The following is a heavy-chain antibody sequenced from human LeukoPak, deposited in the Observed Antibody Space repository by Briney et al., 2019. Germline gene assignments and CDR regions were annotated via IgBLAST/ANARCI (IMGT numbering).Heavy chain of an antibody. V-gene: IGHV3-48*02. CDR3: TKGETAVTSYLHF. J-gene: IGHJ4*02. D-gene: IGHD4-17*01. CDR2: ISISSSTI. CDR1: GFTFSSYS. Sequence: QPGGSLRASCAASGFTFSSYSMDWVRQAPGKGLEWVSFISISSSTIYYADSVKGRFTISRDNAKNSLYLQMNSLRDEDTAVYYCTKGETAVTSYLHFWGQGTLVTVSS.